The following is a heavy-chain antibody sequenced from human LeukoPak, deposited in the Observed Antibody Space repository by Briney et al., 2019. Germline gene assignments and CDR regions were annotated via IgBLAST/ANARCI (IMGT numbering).Heavy chain of an antibody. CDR1: GFTFSSYA. J-gene: IGHJ4*02. V-gene: IGHV3-30*04. CDR2: ISYDGSNK. Sequence: PGGSLRLSCAASGFTFSSYAMHWVRQAPGKGLEWVAVISYDGSNKYSADSVKGRFTISRDNSKNTLYLQMNSLRAEDTAVYFWARSRDYFSAAIRIVSWGQGAMVTVCS. D-gene: IGHD2-2*01. CDR3: ARSRDYFSAAIRIVS.